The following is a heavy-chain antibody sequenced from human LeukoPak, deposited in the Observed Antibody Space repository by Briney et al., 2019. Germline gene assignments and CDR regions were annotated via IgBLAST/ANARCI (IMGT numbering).Heavy chain of an antibody. J-gene: IGHJ6*02. CDR1: GFTFSSYG. CDR3: ARGNAARLYYYYYGMDV. Sequence: GGSLRLSCAASGFTFSSYGMHWVRQAPGKGLEWVAVIWYDGSNKYYADSVKGRFTISRDNSKNTLYPQMNSLRAEDTAVYYCARGNAARLYYYYYGMDVWGQGTTVTVSS. D-gene: IGHD6-6*01. V-gene: IGHV3-33*01. CDR2: IWYDGSNK.